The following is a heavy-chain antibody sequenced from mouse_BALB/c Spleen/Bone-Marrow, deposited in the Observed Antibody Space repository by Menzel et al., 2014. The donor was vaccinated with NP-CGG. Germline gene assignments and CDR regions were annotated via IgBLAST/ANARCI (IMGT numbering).Heavy chain of an antibody. J-gene: IGHJ2*01. CDR2: INPYNDGT. D-gene: IGHD2-4*01. V-gene: IGHV1-14*01. Sequence: EVQLQQSGPELVKPGASVKMSCKASGYTFTSYVMHWVKQKSGQGLEWIGYINPYNDGTKYNEKFKGKATLTSDKSSSTAYMEPSSLTSEDSAVYYCARSMIGNYFDCWGQGTTLTVSS. CDR1: GYTFTSYV. CDR3: ARSMIGNYFDC.